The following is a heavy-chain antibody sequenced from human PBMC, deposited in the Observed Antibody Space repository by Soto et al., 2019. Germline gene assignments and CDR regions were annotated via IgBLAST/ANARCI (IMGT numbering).Heavy chain of an antibody. D-gene: IGHD3-16*02. Sequence: GGSLRLSCAASGFTFSSYGMHWVRQAPGKGLEWVAVISYDGSNKYYADSVKGRFTISRDNSKNTLYLQMNSLRAEDTAVYYCAKGAERLRLGELSLYFQHWGQGTLVTVSS. CDR3: AKGAERLRLGELSLYFQH. CDR2: ISYDGSNK. CDR1: GFTFSSYG. V-gene: IGHV3-30*18. J-gene: IGHJ1*01.